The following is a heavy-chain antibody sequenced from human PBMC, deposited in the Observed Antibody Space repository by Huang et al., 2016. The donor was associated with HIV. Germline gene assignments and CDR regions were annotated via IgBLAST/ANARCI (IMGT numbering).Heavy chain of an antibody. CDR1: GGSLSGYY. J-gene: IGHJ5*02. CDR2: INHLGSP. Sequence: QVHLQQWGAGLLKSAATLSLTCAVYGGSLSGYYWSWLRQTPGKGLEWIGEINHLGSPNYNPSLKRRVSISMDGSKKQFSLKLRSISDADTAVYFCARDATKNPRGWFDPWGQGTLVTVSS. CDR3: ARDATKNPRGWFDP. V-gene: IGHV4-34*02. D-gene: IGHD3-10*01.